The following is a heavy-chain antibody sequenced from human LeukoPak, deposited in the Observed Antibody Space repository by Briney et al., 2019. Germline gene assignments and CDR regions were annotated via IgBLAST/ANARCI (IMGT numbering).Heavy chain of an antibody. D-gene: IGHD3-10*01. CDR2: MNPNSGNT. J-gene: IGHJ6*03. CDR1: GYTFTSYD. CDR3: AKGRFTMVRGVIKYYYYYMDV. Sequence: ASVKVFCKASGYTFTSYDINWVRQATGQGLEWMGWMNPNSGNTGYAQKFQGRVTITRNTSISTAYMELSSLRSEDTAVYYCAKGRFTMVRGVIKYYYYYMDVWGKGTTVTVSS. V-gene: IGHV1-8*03.